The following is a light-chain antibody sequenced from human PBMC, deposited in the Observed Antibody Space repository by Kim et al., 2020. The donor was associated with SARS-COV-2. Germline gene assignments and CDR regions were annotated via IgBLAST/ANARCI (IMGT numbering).Light chain of an antibody. CDR1: QSIGNY. CDR3: QKYSTAPWT. J-gene: IGKJ1*01. V-gene: IGKV1-27*01. CDR2: RAS. Sequence: APVGDIVSSSCRSCQSIGNYLVGYQQKPGKVPRVLIYRASTLQSGVPSRFSGSGSGTEFTLTISSLQPEDAATYYCQKYSTAPWTFGQGTKVDIK.